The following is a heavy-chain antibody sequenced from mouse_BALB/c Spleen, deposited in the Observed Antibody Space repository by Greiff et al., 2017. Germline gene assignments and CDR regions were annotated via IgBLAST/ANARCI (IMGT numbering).Heavy chain of an antibody. J-gene: IGHJ3*01. Sequence: QVQLKESGPGLVAPSQSLSITCTVSGFSLTSYGVHWVRQPPGKGLEWLGVIWAGGSTNYNSALMSRLSISKDNSKSQVFLKMNSLQTDDTAMYYFARELDYDVFAYWGQGTLVTVSA. V-gene: IGHV2-9*02. D-gene: IGHD2-4*01. CDR1: GFSLTSYG. CDR3: ARELDYDVFAY. CDR2: IWAGGST.